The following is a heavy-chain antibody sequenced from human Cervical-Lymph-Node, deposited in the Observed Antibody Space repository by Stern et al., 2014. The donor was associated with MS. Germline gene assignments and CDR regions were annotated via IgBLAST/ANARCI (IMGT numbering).Heavy chain of an antibody. J-gene: IGHJ4*02. D-gene: IGHD4-11*01. V-gene: IGHV3-30-3*01. CDR2: ISYDGSKK. CDR1: GFSVSSHS. CDR3: AREDYRNYSPYIDY. Sequence: VQLVESGGGVVQPGRSLRLSCAASGFSVSSHSMHWVRQAPGKGLEWVTSISYDGSKKKYADSVRGRFTISRDTSKNTLDLQMNSLRVEDTALYYCAREDYRNYSPYIDYWGQGTRVTVSS.